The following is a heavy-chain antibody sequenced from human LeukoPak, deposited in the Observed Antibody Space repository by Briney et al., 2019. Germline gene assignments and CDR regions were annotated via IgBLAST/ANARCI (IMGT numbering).Heavy chain of an antibody. CDR2: INHSGST. CDR1: GGSFSGYY. J-gene: IGHJ5*02. Sequence: SETLSLTCAVYGGSFSGYYWSWIRQPPGRGLEWIEEINHSGSTNYNPSFKSRVTISLDTSKNQFSLKLSSVTAADTAVDYCARGRRYCSSGSCYRFDPWGQGTLVTVSS. V-gene: IGHV4-34*01. CDR3: ARGRRYCSSGSCYRFDP. D-gene: IGHD2-15*01.